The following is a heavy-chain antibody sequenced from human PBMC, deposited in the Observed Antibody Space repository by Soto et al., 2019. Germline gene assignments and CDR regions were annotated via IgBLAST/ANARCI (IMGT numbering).Heavy chain of an antibody. J-gene: IGHJ4*02. CDR2: ISGSGGST. V-gene: IGHV3-23*01. Sequence: GGSLRLSCAASGFTFSGYAMSWVRQSPGKGLEWVSAISGSGGSTYYADSVKGRFTISRDNSKNTLYLQMNSLRAEDTAVYYCAKESRYDFWSGYYKSEFDYWGQGTLVTVSS. D-gene: IGHD3-3*01. CDR3: AKESRYDFWSGYYKSEFDY. CDR1: GFTFSGYA.